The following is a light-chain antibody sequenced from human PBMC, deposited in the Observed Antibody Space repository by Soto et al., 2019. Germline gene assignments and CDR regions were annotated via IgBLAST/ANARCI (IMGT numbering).Light chain of an antibody. CDR1: QSISSY. CDR3: QQGYTTLWT. V-gene: IGKV1-39*01. J-gene: IGKJ1*01. CDR2: AAS. Sequence: DIQMTQSPSSLSASVGDRATMTCRASQSISSYLNWYQQKPGKAPKLLIYAASSLQSGVPSRFSGSGSGTDFTLTISSLQPEDFATYYCQQGYTTLWTFGQGTKVDIK.